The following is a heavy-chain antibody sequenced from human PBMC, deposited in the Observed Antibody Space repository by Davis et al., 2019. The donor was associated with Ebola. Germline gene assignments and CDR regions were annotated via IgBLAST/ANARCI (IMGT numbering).Heavy chain of an antibody. D-gene: IGHD3-9*01. CDR3: ARVNAVTGYSRFDA. V-gene: IGHV3-11*06. Sequence: PSETLSLTCTVSGYSITSGYYWVWIRPPPGTGLEWLSYMSSSSGHTNYADSVKGRFTISRDNADNSLYLEMNSLRDEDTAVYYCARVNAVTGYSRFDAWGQGTVVTVSS. J-gene: IGHJ5*02. CDR2: MSSSSGHT. CDR1: GYSITSGYY.